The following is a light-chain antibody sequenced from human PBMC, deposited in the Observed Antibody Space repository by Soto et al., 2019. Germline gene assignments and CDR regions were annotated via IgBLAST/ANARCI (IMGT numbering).Light chain of an antibody. CDR1: QGISSY. CDR3: QQLNRYPYT. CDR2: AAT. Sequence: IQLTQSPSSLSASVGDRVSITCRASQGISSYLAWYQQVPGKAPKLLIYAATTLESGVPSRFSATESGTSFIITIGNLQPEDSATYYCQQLNRYPYTFGQGTKLEIK. V-gene: IGKV1-9*01. J-gene: IGKJ2*01.